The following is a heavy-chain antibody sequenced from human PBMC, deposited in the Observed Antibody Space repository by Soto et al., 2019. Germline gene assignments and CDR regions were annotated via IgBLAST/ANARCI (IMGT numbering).Heavy chain of an antibody. Sequence: ASVKVSCKASGYTFTGYYMHWVRQAPGQGLEWMGWINPNSGGTNYAQKFQGWVTMTRDTSISTAYMELSRLRSDDTAVYYCARDPHPQDFWRVTSYHWFDPWGQGTLVTVSS. CDR1: GYTFTGYY. CDR3: ARDPHPQDFWRVTSYHWFDP. CDR2: INPNSGGT. D-gene: IGHD3-3*01. V-gene: IGHV1-2*04. J-gene: IGHJ5*02.